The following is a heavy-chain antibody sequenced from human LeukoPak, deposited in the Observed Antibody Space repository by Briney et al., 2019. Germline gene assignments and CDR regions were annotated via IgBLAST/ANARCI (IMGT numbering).Heavy chain of an antibody. D-gene: IGHD6-19*01. CDR1: GFTFSSYE. J-gene: IGHJ4*02. Sequence: GGSLRLSCAASGFTFSSYEMNWVRQAPGKGLEWVSYISSSGSTIYYADSVKGRFTISRDNAKNSLYLQMNSLRADDTAVYYCARDWGIAVAGYGYWGQGTLVTVSS. V-gene: IGHV3-48*03. CDR3: ARDWGIAVAGYGY. CDR2: ISSSGSTI.